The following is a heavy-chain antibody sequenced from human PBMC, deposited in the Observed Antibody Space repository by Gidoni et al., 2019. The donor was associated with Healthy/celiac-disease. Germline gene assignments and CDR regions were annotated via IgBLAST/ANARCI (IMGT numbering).Heavy chain of an antibody. CDR1: GFTFSSYS. CDR3: ARDFSPAMDYYFDY. CDR2: ISSSSSYI. Sequence: EVQLVESGGGLVKPGGSLRLSCAASGFTFSSYSMNWVRQAPGKGLEWVSSISSSSSYIFYADSVKGRFTISRDNAKNSLYLQMNSLRAEDTAVYYCARDFSPAMDYYFDYWGQGTLVTVSS. J-gene: IGHJ4*02. V-gene: IGHV3-21*01.